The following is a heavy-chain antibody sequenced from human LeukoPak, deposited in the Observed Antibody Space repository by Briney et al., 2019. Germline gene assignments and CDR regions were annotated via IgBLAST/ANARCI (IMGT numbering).Heavy chain of an antibody. CDR3: ARGGHCSGGSCYSDY. J-gene: IGHJ4*02. CDR1: GGSFSGYY. V-gene: IGHV4-34*01. D-gene: IGHD2-15*01. CDR2: INYSGST. Sequence: SETLSLTCAVYGGSFSGYYWSWIRQPPGKGLEWIGEINYSGSTNYNPSLKSRVTISVDTSKNQFSLKLSSVTAADTAVYYCARGGHCSGGSCYSDYWGQGTLVTVSS.